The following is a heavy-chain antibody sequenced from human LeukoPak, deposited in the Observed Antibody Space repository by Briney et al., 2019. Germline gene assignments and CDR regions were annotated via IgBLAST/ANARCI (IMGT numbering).Heavy chain of an antibody. J-gene: IGHJ3*02. CDR1: GFTFNNYT. CDR2: ISSSSTI. CDR3: ARAPHPYDAFDI. V-gene: IGHV3-48*04. Sequence: GGSLRLSCAASGFTFNNYTMNWVRQAPGKGLEWISYISSSSTIYYADSVRGRFTISRDNAKNSLYLQMNSLRAEDTAVYYCARAPHPYDAFDIWGQGTMVTVSS.